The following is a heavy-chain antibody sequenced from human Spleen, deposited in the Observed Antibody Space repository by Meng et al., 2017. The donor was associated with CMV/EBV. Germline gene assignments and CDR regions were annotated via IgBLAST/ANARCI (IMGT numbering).Heavy chain of an antibody. Sequence: SVKVSWKASGYTFTGSYMHWVRQAPGQGLEWMGWINPNTGSTNYAQKFQGRVTMTRDTSISTAYMELSRLRSDDTAVYYCARPDWDYWGQGTLVTVSS. CDR1: GYTFTGSY. D-gene: IGHD3/OR15-3a*01. V-gene: IGHV1-2*02. CDR2: INPNTGST. J-gene: IGHJ4*02. CDR3: ARPDWDY.